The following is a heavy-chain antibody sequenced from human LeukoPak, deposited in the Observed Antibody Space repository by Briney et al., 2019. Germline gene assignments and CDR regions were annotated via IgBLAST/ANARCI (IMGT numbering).Heavy chain of an antibody. CDR1: GFTFGDYA. CDR2: IRSKAYGGTT. V-gene: IGHV3-49*03. D-gene: IGHD3-22*01. Sequence: GGSLRLSCTASGFTFGDYAMTWFRQAPGKGLEWVGFIRSKAYGGTTEYAASVKGRFTISRDDSKSIAYLQMNSLKTEDTAVYYCTRPYYDSSGYYAYWGQGTLVTVSS. J-gene: IGHJ4*02. CDR3: TRPYYDSSGYYAY.